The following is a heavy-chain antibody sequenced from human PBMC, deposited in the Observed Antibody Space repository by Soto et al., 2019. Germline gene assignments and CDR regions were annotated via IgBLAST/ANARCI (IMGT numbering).Heavy chain of an antibody. Sequence: SLRLACTSSGFTFGDYAMSWVRQATGKGLEWVGFIRSKAYGGTTEYAASVKGRFTISRDDSKSIAYLQMNSLKTEDTAVYYCTTAYSSSWYDLDYWGQGTLVTSPQ. J-gene: IGHJ4*02. D-gene: IGHD6-13*01. CDR3: TTAYSSSWYDLDY. CDR1: GFTFGDYA. CDR2: IRSKAYGGTT. V-gene: IGHV3-49*04.